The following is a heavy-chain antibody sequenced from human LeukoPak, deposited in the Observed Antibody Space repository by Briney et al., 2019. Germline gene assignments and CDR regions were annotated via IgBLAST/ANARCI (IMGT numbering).Heavy chain of an antibody. CDR1: GYTFTSYY. D-gene: IGHD3-10*01. V-gene: IGHV1-46*01. Sequence: ASVKVSCKASGYTFTSYYMHWVRQAPGQGLEWMGIINPSGGSTSYAQKFQGRVTMTRDTSTSTVYMELSSLRSEDTAVYYCASTGGAYYFDYWGQGTLVTVSS. J-gene: IGHJ4*02. CDR3: ASTGGAYYFDY. CDR2: INPSGGST.